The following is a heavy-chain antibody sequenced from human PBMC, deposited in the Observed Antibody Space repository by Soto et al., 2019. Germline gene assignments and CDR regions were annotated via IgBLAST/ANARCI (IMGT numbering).Heavy chain of an antibody. J-gene: IGHJ4*02. D-gene: IGHD2-21*02. Sequence: QVQLVESGGGVVQPGRSLRLSCAASGFTFSSYGMHWVRQAPGKGLEWVAVIWYDGSNKYYADSVKGRFTISRDNSKNTLYLQMKGLRAEDMAVYYCARDESDIVVVTAGGDYWGQGTLVTVSS. V-gene: IGHV3-33*01. CDR1: GFTFSSYG. CDR3: ARDESDIVVVTAGGDY. CDR2: IWYDGSNK.